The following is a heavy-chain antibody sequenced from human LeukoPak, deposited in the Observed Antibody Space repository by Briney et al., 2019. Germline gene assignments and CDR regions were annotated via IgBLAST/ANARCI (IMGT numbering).Heavy chain of an antibody. D-gene: IGHD3-3*01. J-gene: IGHJ4*02. CDR1: GGSIDSDVYY. Sequence: SQTLSLTCTVSGGSIDSDVYYWSWIRQHPGKGLEWIGHISYSGSTYYNPSLKSRVTISVDTSKNQFYLKLSSVTAADTAVYYCARGVTIFGVVITPWGYFAYWGQGTLVTVSS. CDR3: ARGVTIFGVVITPWGYFAY. CDR2: ISYSGST. V-gene: IGHV4-31*03.